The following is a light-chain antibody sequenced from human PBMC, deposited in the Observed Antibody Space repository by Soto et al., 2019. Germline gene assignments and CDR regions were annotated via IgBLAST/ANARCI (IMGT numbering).Light chain of an antibody. Sequence: DIQMTQPPPTLSGSVGDRVTITCRASQTISSWLAWYQQKPGKAPMLLIYKSSTLKSGVPSSSSGSGDGTEFTLTISRLEPEDFAVYYCQHYGSFGQGTKVDIK. J-gene: IGKJ1*01. CDR3: QHYGS. V-gene: IGKV1-5*03. CDR1: QTISSW. CDR2: KSS.